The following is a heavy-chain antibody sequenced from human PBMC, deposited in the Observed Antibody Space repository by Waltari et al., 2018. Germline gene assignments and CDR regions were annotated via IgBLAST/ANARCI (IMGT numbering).Heavy chain of an antibody. J-gene: IGHJ1*01. CDR2: IIPIFGTA. CDR3: ARVGTVTTDEGAEYFQH. Sequence: QVQLVQSGAEVKKPGSSVKVSCKASGGPFSSYAISWVRQAPGQGLEWMGRIIPIFGTANYAQKFQGRVTITADKSTSTAYMELSSLRSEDTAVYYCARVGTVTTDEGAEYFQHWGQGTLVTVSS. V-gene: IGHV1-69*08. CDR1: GGPFSSYA. D-gene: IGHD4-17*01.